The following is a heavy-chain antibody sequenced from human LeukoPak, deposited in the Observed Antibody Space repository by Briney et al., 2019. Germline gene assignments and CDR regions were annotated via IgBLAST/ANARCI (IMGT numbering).Heavy chain of an antibody. CDR1: GGSISSDTYS. CDR3: ATNSRGYSGYDYEDY. Sequence: PSETLSLTCAVSGGSISSDTYSWSWIRQPPGKGLEWIGYIYHSGSTYYNPSLKSRVTISVDTSKNQFSLKLSSVTAADTAVYYCATNSRGYSGYDYEDYWGQGTLVTVSS. D-gene: IGHD5-12*01. V-gene: IGHV4-30-2*01. CDR2: IYHSGST. J-gene: IGHJ4*02.